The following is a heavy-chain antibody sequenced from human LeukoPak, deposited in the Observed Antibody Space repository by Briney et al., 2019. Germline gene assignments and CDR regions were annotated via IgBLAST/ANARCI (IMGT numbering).Heavy chain of an antibody. CDR2: ISAYNGNT. J-gene: IGHJ5*02. D-gene: IGHD3-10*01. CDR3: GRDLQVRGAPISDP. V-gene: IGHV1-18*01. CDR1: GYTFTSYG. Sequence: ASVKVSCKASGYTFTSYGISWVRQAPGQGLEWMGWISAYNGNTNYAQKLQGRVTMTTDTSTSTAYMELRSLRADAAAVYYCGRDLQVRGAPISDPWGQGTLVTVSS.